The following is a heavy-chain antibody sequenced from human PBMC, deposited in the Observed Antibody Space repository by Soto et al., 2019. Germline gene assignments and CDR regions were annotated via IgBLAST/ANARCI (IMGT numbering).Heavy chain of an antibody. CDR2: ISYDGSNK. Sequence: GGSLRLSCAASGFTFSSYAMHWVRQAPGKGLEWVAVISYDGSNKYYADSVKGRFTISRDNSKNTLYLQMNSLRAEDTAVYYCARGTVTTHYYYYGMDVWGQGTTVTVSS. CDR3: ARGTVTTHYYYYGMDV. J-gene: IGHJ6*02. V-gene: IGHV3-30-3*01. CDR1: GFTFSSYA. D-gene: IGHD4-4*01.